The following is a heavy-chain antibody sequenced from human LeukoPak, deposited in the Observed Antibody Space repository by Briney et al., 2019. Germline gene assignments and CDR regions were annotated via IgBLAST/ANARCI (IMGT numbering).Heavy chain of an antibody. CDR3: ARYYDDSYYFDY. D-gene: IGHD4-17*01. V-gene: IGHV3-33*01. J-gene: IGHJ4*02. CDR2: TWYDGSSK. Sequence: GRSLRLSCAASGFPFSSYGMHWVRQAPGKGLEWVALTWYDGSSKYYADSVKGRFTISRDNSKNTLYLQMNSLRAEDTAVYYCARYYDDSYYFDYWGQGTLVTVSS. CDR1: GFPFSSYG.